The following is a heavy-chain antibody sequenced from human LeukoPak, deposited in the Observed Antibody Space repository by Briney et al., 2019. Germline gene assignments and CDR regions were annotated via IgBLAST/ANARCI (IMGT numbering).Heavy chain of an antibody. CDR2: ISYDGSNK. Sequence: GRSLRLSCAASGFTFSSYAIHWVRQAPGKGLEWVAVISYDGSNKYYADSVKGRFTISRDNSKNTLYLQMNSLRAEDTAVYYCARDPRGNFPYFDYWGQGTLVTVSS. D-gene: IGHD4-23*01. J-gene: IGHJ4*02. V-gene: IGHV3-30-3*01. CDR3: ARDPRGNFPYFDY. CDR1: GFTFSSYA.